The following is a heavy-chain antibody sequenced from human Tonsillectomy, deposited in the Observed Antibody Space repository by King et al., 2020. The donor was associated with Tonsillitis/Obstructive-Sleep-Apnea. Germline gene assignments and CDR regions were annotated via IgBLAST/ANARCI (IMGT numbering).Heavy chain of an antibody. J-gene: IGHJ4*02. CDR2: ISSSGSTK. Sequence: VQLVESGGGLVKPGGALRLSCAASGFTFSDYYMNWIRQAPGKGLEWVSYISSSGSTKYYADSVKGRFTISRDNPKNSLYLQMNSLRAEDTAVYYCAIPSYYDGSGSDYWGQGTLVTVSS. CDR1: GFTFSDYY. D-gene: IGHD3-10*01. CDR3: AIPSYYDGSGSDY. V-gene: IGHV3-11*01.